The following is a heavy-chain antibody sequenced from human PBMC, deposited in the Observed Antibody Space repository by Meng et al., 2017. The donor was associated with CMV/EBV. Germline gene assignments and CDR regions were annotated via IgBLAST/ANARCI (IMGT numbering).Heavy chain of an antibody. J-gene: IGHJ4*02. D-gene: IGHD6-13*01. CDR1: GYTFTGYY. CDR2: INPNSGGT. V-gene: IGHV1-2*02. Sequence: QVQLVPFGAGVKKPGASVKVSCKASGYTFTGYYMHWVRQAPGQGLEWMGWINPNSGGTNYAQKFQGRVTMTRDTSISTAYMELSRLRSDDTAVYYCARFMSSSWDHYFDYWGQGTLVTVSS. CDR3: ARFMSSSWDHYFDY.